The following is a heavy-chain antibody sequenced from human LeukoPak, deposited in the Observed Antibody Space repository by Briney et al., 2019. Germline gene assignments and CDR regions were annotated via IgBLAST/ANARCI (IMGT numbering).Heavy chain of an antibody. J-gene: IGHJ4*02. CDR1: GFTFSSYE. V-gene: IGHV3-23*01. CDR3: AKDRPDCGDSIDY. Sequence: GGSLRLSCAASGFTFSSYEMNWVRQAPGKGLEWVSAISGSGGSTYYADSVKGRFTISRDNSKNTLYLQMNSLRAEDTAVYYCAKDRPDCGDSIDYWGQGTLVTVSS. D-gene: IGHD4-17*01. CDR2: ISGSGGST.